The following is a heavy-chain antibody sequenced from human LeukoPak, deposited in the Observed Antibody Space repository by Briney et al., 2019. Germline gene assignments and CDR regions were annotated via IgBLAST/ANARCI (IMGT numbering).Heavy chain of an antibody. J-gene: IGHJ4*02. Sequence: SETLSLTCTVSGGSISSSSYYWSWIRQPPGKGLEWIGYIYYSGSTNYNPSLKSRVTISVDTSKNQFSLKLSSVTAADTAVYYCARVSRIAVAGLFDYWGQGTLVTVSS. CDR3: ARVSRIAVAGLFDY. D-gene: IGHD6-19*01. CDR2: IYYSGST. CDR1: GGSISSSSYY. V-gene: IGHV4-61*01.